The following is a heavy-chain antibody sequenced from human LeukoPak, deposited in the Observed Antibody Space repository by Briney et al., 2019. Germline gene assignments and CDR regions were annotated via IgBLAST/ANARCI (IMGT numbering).Heavy chain of an antibody. Sequence: GGSLRLSCAASGFTFSSYGMHWVRQAPGKGLEWVAFIRYDGGNKYYADSVKGRFTISRDNSKNTLYLQMNSLRAEDTAVCYCAKLFDSSGFDYWGQGTLVTVSS. D-gene: IGHD3-22*01. V-gene: IGHV3-30*02. CDR1: GFTFSSYG. CDR3: AKLFDSSGFDY. CDR2: IRYDGGNK. J-gene: IGHJ4*02.